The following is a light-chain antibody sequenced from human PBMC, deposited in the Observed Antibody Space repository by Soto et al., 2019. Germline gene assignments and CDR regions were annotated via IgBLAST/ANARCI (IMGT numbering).Light chain of an antibody. V-gene: IGKV3-20*01. J-gene: IGKJ1*01. CDR1: QNLSSGY. CDR3: QQYDTSPRT. Sequence: EIVLTQSPGTLSLSPGERATLSCRASQNLSSGYLAWYQQKPGQAPRILIYAESSRATGIPDRFSGSGSGTDFSLTISRLEPEDFAVYYCQQYDTSPRTFGQGTKVE. CDR2: AES.